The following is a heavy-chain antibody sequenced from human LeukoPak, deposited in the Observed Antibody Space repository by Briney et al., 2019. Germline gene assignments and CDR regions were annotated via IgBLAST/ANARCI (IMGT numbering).Heavy chain of an antibody. CDR2: VYTRGST. Sequence: SETLSLTCTVSGGSISTYYWTWIRQPAGKRLEWIGRVYTRGSTNYNPSLKSRVTMSVDTSKNQFSLKLSSVTAADTAVYYCARGNIGYYYGSENPYFYGMDVWGQGTTVTVSS. V-gene: IGHV4-4*07. CDR1: GGSISTYY. CDR3: ARGNIGYYYGSENPYFYGMDV. D-gene: IGHD3-10*01. J-gene: IGHJ6*02.